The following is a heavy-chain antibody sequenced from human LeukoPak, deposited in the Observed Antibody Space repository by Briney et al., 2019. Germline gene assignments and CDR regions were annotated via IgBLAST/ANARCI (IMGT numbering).Heavy chain of an antibody. D-gene: IGHD6-19*01. Sequence: PSQTLSLTCTVSGYFISRGYYWAWIRQPPGKGLEWIGIIYHSGSTYYNPSLKSRVTISVDTSKNQFSLKLSSVTAADTAVYYCARSFGSGWYDYWGQGTLVTVSS. V-gene: IGHV4-38-2*02. J-gene: IGHJ4*02. CDR2: IYHSGST. CDR1: GYFISRGYY. CDR3: ARSFGSGWYDY.